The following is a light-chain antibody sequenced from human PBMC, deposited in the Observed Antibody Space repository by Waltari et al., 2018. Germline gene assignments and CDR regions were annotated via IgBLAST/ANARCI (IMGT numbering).Light chain of an antibody. Sequence: QSALTQPASVSGSPGQSITISCTGSSTDVGAYNFFSWYQQHPRKVPKLILYDVGNRPSGISHRFSASKSGNTASLTISGLQEEDEGEYYCSSYTTSTTLLFGTGTRLTVL. J-gene: IGLJ1*01. CDR3: SSYTTSTTLL. CDR1: STDVGAYNF. CDR2: DVG. V-gene: IGLV2-14*01.